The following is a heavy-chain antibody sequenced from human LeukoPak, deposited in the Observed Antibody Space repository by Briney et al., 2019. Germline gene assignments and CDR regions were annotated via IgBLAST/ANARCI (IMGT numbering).Heavy chain of an antibody. D-gene: IGHD3-22*01. Sequence: PGGSLRLSCSASGFTFSSYAMSWVRQAPGKGLEWVSLISGSAGSTHSADSVKGRFTISRDNSKNMLYLQMNSLRAEDTAVYYCAKDYSDSSAYQFDYWGQGTLVTVSS. CDR3: AKDYSDSSAYQFDY. CDR2: ISGSAGST. CDR1: GFTFSSYA. V-gene: IGHV3-23*01. J-gene: IGHJ4*02.